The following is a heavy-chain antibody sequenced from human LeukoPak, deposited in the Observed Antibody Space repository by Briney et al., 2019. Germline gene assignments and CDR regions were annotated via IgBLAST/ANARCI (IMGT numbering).Heavy chain of an antibody. CDR3: ASTVTRRGNIDY. J-gene: IGHJ4*02. Sequence: GRSLRLSRAASGFTFSSYAMHWVRQAPGKGLERVAVISYDGSNKYYADSVKGRFTISRDNSKNTLYLQMNSLRAEDTAVYYCASTVTRRGNIDYWGQGTLVTVSS. D-gene: IGHD4-17*01. V-gene: IGHV3-30*01. CDR2: ISYDGSNK. CDR1: GFTFSSYA.